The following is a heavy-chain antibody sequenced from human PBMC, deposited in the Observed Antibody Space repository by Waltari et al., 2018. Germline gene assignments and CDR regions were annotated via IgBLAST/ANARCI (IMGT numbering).Heavy chain of an antibody. CDR3: ARSRYSYDPVDY. CDR2: SNSDGRST. J-gene: IGHJ4*02. CDR1: GFTFSIYW. Sequence: EVQLVESGGGLVQPGGSLRLSCAASGFTFSIYWLHWFRQAPGKGLVWVSRSNSDGRSTTYADSVKGRCTISRDNAKNTLYLQMNSLRAEDTAVYYCARSRYSYDPVDYWGQGTLVTVSS. D-gene: IGHD5-18*01. V-gene: IGHV3-74*01.